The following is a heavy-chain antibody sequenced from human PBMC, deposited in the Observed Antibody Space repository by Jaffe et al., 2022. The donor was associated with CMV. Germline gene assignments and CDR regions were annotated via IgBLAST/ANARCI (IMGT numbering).Heavy chain of an antibody. Sequence: EVQLVESGGGLVQPGGSLKLSCAASGFVFIDSAMHWVRQASGKGLEWVARIRSKANNYATAYAASVKGRFTVSRDDSENTAFLQMNSLKTEDTAVYYCTRLPETKDFVESAADYWGPGTLVTVSS. CDR3: TRLPETKDFVESAADY. J-gene: IGHJ4*02. CDR1: GFVFIDSA. CDR2: IRSKANNYAT. V-gene: IGHV3-73*02. D-gene: IGHD2-15*01.